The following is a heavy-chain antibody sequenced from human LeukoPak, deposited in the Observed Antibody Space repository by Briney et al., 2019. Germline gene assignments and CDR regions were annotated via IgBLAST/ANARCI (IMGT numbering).Heavy chain of an antibody. CDR2: INPSGGST. V-gene: IGHV1-46*01. CDR3: ARALDTVAGHYYFDY. Sequence: GASVKVSCKASGYTFTSYYMHWVRQAPGQGLEWMGIINPSGGSTSYAQKFQGRVTMTRDMSTSTVYMELSSLRSEDTAVYYCARALDTVAGHYYFDYWGQGTLVTVSS. D-gene: IGHD5-12*01. J-gene: IGHJ4*02. CDR1: GYTFTSYY.